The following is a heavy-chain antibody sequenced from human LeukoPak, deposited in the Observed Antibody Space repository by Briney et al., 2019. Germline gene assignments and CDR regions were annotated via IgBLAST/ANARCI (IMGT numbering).Heavy chain of an antibody. J-gene: IGHJ4*02. CDR3: ARRFRQFKLPFDY. V-gene: IGHV4-34*01. Sequence: SETLSLTCAVYGGSFSGYYWSWIRQPPGKGLEWIGEINHSGSTNYNPSLKSRVTISVDTSKNQFSLKLSSVTAADTAVYYCARRFRQFKLPFDYWGQGTLVTVSS. D-gene: IGHD1-7*01. CDR2: INHSGST. CDR1: GGSFSGYY.